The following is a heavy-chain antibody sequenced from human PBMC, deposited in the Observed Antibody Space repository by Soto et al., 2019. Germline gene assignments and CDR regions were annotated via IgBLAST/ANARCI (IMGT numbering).Heavy chain of an antibody. CDR1: GGTFSSYA. J-gene: IGHJ4*02. Sequence: SVKVSCKASGGTFSSYAISWVRQAPGQGLEWMGGIIPIFGTANYAQKFQGRVTITADESTSTAYMELSSLRSEDTAVYYCATALLITMVRGVIPTPFDYWGQGTLVTVSS. D-gene: IGHD3-10*01. CDR3: ATALLITMVRGVIPTPFDY. CDR2: IIPIFGTA. V-gene: IGHV1-69*13.